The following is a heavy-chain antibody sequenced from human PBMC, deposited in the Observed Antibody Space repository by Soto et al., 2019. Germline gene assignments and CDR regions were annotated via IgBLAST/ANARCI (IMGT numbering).Heavy chain of an antibody. CDR3: ATDRRADSSHDAFEI. V-gene: IGHV1-24*01. CDR1: GYTLTELS. CDR2: FDPEDGET. D-gene: IGHD3-22*01. Sequence: ASVKVSCKVSGYTLTELSMHWVRQAPGKGLEWMGGFDPEDGETIYAQKFQGRVTMTEDTSTDTAYMELSSLRSEDTAVYYCATDRRADSSHDAFEIWGQGTMVTVSS. J-gene: IGHJ3*02.